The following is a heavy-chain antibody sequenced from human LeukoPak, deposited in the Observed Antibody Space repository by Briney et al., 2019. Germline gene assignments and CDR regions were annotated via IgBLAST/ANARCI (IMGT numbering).Heavy chain of an antibody. J-gene: IGHJ6*02. CDR1: GGSISSYY. D-gene: IGHD3-22*01. Sequence: SETLSLTRTVSGGSISSYYWSWIRQPPGKGLEWIGYIYYSGSTNYNPSLKSRVTISVDTSKNQFSLKLSSVTAADTAVYYCASRNYYDSSGYQYYGMDVWGQGTTVTVSS. CDR3: ASRNYYDSSGYQYYGMDV. V-gene: IGHV4-59*08. CDR2: IYYSGST.